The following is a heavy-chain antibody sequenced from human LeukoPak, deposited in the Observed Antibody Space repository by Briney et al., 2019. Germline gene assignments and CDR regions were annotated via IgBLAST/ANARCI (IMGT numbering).Heavy chain of an antibody. CDR1: GYTFTSYA. J-gene: IGHJ5*02. Sequence: GASVKDSCKASGYTFTSYAMHWVRQAPGQRLEWMGWINAGNGNTKYSQKFQGRVTITRDTSASTAYMELSSLRSEDTAVYYCAGVGTIFWGASRDWFDPWGQGTLVTGPS. CDR3: AGVGTIFWGASRDWFDP. D-gene: IGHD3-3*01. CDR2: INAGNGNT. V-gene: IGHV1-3*01.